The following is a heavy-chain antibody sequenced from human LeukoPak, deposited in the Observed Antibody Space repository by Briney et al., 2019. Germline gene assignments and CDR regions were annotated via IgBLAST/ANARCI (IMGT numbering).Heavy chain of an antibody. CDR1: GYTFTSYY. CDR3: ARGRGRFYGSGSLVGEYYFDY. Sequence: ASVKVSCKASGYTFTSYYMHWVRQAPGQGLEWMGIINPSGSSTDYAQKFQGRVTMTRDTSTSTVYMVLSSLRSEDTAVYYCARGRGRFYGSGSLVGEYYFDYWGQGTLVTVSS. D-gene: IGHD3-10*01. V-gene: IGHV1-46*01. J-gene: IGHJ4*02. CDR2: INPSGSST.